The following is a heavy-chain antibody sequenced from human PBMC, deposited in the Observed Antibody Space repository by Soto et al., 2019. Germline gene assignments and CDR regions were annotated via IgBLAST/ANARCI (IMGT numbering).Heavy chain of an antibody. CDR2: ISSSSSYI. D-gene: IGHD2-2*02. Sequence: EVQLVESGGGLVKPGGSLRLSCAASGFTFSSYSMNWVRQAPGKGLEWVSSISSSSSYIYYADSLKGRYTISRDNAKNSXSLXMXNLRAEDTAVYYCARDQDVVVPAAIMLSITPYGMDVWGQGTTVTVSS. J-gene: IGHJ6*02. CDR3: ARDQDVVVPAAIMLSITPYGMDV. CDR1: GFTFSSYS. V-gene: IGHV3-21*01.